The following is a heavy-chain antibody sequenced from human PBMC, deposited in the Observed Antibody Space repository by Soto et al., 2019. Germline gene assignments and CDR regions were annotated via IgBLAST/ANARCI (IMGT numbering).Heavy chain of an antibody. CDR3: ARESGRPLRYAFDI. Sequence: QVQLVQSGAEVKKPGSSVKVSCKASGGTFCSYAISRVRQAPGQGLEWMGGIIPIFGTANYAQKFQGRVTITADESTSTAYMELSSLRSDDTAAYYCARESGRPLRYAFDIWGQGTMVTVSS. CDR1: GGTFCSYA. D-gene: IGHD1-26*01. J-gene: IGHJ3*02. CDR2: IIPIFGTA. V-gene: IGHV1-69*12.